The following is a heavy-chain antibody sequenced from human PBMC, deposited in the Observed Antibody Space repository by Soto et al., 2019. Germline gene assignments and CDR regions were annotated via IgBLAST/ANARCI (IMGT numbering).Heavy chain of an antibody. J-gene: IGHJ4*02. CDR2: IYHSGST. CDR3: ARGLILDY. D-gene: IGHD3-16*01. CDR1: GGSISSNNW. V-gene: IGHV4-4*02. Sequence: QVQLQESGPGLVKPSGTLSLTCAVSGGSISSNNWWSWVRQPPGKGLEGIGEIYHSGSTNYNPSLXSXVXXSVDKSKNQFPLKLSSVTAADTAVFYCARGLILDYWGQGTLVTVSS.